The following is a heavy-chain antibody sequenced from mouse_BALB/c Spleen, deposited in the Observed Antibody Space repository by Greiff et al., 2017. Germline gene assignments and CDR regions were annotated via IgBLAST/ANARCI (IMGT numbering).Heavy chain of an antibody. J-gene: IGHJ2*01. CDR3: ARGRPYFDY. CDR1: GFTFSSFG. V-gene: IGHV5-17*02. Sequence: DVKLVESGGGLVQPGGSRKLSCAASGFTFSSFGMHWVRQAPEKGLEWVAYISSGSSTIYYADTVKGRFTISRDNPKNTLFLQMTSLRSEDTAMYYCARGRPYFDYWGQGTTLTVSS. CDR2: ISSGSSTI.